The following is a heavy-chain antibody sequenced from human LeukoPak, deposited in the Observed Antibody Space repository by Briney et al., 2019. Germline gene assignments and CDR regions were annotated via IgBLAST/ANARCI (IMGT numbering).Heavy chain of an antibody. J-gene: IGHJ4*02. CDR2: ISRGGGIT. D-gene: IGHD6-13*01. CDR1: GFAFSNYA. CDR3: AKATGQSLAGYFDY. Sequence: GGSLRLYCAASGFAFSNYAMTWLRQAPGKGREWVSGISRGGGITHYADSVKGRFTISRENSKNTLYLQMNSLRAYDTAVYYCAKATGQSLAGYFDYWGQGTLVTVSS. V-gene: IGHV3-23*01.